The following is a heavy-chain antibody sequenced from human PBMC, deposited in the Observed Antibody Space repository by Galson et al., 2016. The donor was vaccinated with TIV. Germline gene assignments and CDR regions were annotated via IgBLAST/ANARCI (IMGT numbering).Heavy chain of an antibody. J-gene: IGHJ3*01. D-gene: IGHD3-3*01. CDR3: VKANIYLEEIMADGAFDF. CDR1: GFIFDEYA. V-gene: IGHV3-9*03. Sequence: SLRLSCAASGFIFDEYAMHWVRQVSGKGLEWVAGISRSSDRRGYADSVKGRFTISRDNAKNSLYLEMNSLRPEDMAFYYCVKANIYLEEIMADGAFDFWGQGTRVTVSS. CDR2: ISRSSDRR.